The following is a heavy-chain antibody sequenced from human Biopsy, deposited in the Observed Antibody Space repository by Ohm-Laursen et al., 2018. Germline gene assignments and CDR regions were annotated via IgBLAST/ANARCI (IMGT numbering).Heavy chain of an antibody. J-gene: IGHJ2*01. D-gene: IGHD3-22*01. CDR1: GDSISSYY. Sequence: PPGTLSLTCTVSGDSISSYYWSWIRQPPGKGLQWIGYVYYTGSTDYNPSLQSRVTISADTSKNHFSLRLRSVTPADTAIYYCARDRGYYSDRTVPGYFDLWGRGTLVTVSS. CDR3: ARDRGYYSDRTVPGYFDL. V-gene: IGHV4-59*01. CDR2: VYYTGST.